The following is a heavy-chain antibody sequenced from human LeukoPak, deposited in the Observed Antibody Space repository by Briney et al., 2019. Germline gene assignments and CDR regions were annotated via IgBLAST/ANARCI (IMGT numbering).Heavy chain of an antibody. V-gene: IGHV3-43D*03. Sequence: GGSLRLSCAASGFTFSSYWMHWVRQAPGKGLEWVSLISWDGASTYYADSVKGRFTISRDNSKNSLYLQMNSLRAEDTALYYCAKDSRRGAAAGTFDYWGQGTLVTVSS. D-gene: IGHD6-13*01. CDR1: GFTFSSYW. CDR2: ISWDGAST. CDR3: AKDSRRGAAAGTFDY. J-gene: IGHJ4*02.